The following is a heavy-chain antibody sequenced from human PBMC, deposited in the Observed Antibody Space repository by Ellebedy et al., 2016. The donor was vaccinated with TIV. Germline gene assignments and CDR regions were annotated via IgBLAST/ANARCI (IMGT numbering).Heavy chain of an antibody. CDR1: GGSFSGYY. CDR3: ARAQAYYYYYGMDV. J-gene: IGHJ6*02. V-gene: IGHV4-34*01. Sequence: ESLKISXAVYGGSFSGYYWGWIRQPPGKGLEWIGEINHSGSTNYNPSLKSRVTISVDTSKNQFSLKLSSVTAADTAVYYCARAQAYYYYYGMDVWGQGTTVTVSS. CDR2: INHSGST.